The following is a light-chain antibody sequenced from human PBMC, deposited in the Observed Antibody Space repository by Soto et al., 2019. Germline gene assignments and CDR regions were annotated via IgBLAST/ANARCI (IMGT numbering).Light chain of an antibody. Sequence: EIVMTQSPVTLSVSPGERATLSCRASQSVTINLAWYQQKPGQAPRLLIHGSSNRATGIPARFSGGGSGTEFTLTISSLQSEDFGVYYCQQYNNWPITFGQGTRLEIK. CDR3: QQYNNWPIT. CDR2: GSS. J-gene: IGKJ5*01. CDR1: QSVTIN. V-gene: IGKV3-15*01.